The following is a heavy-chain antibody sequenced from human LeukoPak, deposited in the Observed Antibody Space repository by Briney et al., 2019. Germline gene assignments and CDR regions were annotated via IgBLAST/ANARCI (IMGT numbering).Heavy chain of an antibody. CDR1: GYTFTSYA. CDR3: ARGAVAYYYGSGSSGSYYGMDV. D-gene: IGHD3-10*01. Sequence: ASVKVSCKASGYTFTSYAMHWVRQAPGQRLEWMGWINAGNGNTKYSQKFQGRVTITRGTSASTAYMELSSLRSEDTAVYYCARGAVAYYYGSGSSGSYYGMDVWGQGTTVTVSS. V-gene: IGHV1-3*01. CDR2: INAGNGNT. J-gene: IGHJ6*02.